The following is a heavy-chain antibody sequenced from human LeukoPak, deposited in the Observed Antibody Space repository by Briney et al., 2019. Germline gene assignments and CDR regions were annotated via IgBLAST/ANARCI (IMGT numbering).Heavy chain of an antibody. Sequence: SETLSLTCTVSGGSISSSSYYWGWIRQPPGKGLEWIGSIYYSGSTYYNPSLKCRVTISVDTSKNQFSLKLSSVTAADTAVYYCARTLPRGYSGYDYSDYWGQGTLVTVSS. J-gene: IGHJ4*02. CDR3: ARTLPRGYSGYDYSDY. D-gene: IGHD5-12*01. V-gene: IGHV4-39*01. CDR2: IYYSGST. CDR1: GGSISSSSYY.